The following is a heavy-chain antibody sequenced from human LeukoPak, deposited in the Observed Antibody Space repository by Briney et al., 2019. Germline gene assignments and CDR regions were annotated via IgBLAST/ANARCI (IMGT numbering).Heavy chain of an antibody. CDR2: ISGSGGST. V-gene: IGHV3-23*01. J-gene: IGHJ1*01. D-gene: IGHD6-19*01. CDR3: AKDSSGWYGESFQH. Sequence: PGGSLRRSCAASGFTFSSYAMSWVRQAPGKGLEWVSAISGSGGSTYYADSVKGRFTISRDNSKNTLYLQMNSLRAEDTAVYYCAKDSSGWYGESFQHWGQGTLVTVSS. CDR1: GFTFSSYA.